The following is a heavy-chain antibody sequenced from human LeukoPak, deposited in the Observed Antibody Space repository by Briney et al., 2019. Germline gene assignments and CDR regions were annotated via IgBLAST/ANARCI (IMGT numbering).Heavy chain of an antibody. CDR3: ARDRSRIVVAGYYFDY. CDR2: ISSSSSTI. Sequence: GGSLRLSCAASGFTFSYYTMNWVRQAPGKGLEWVSNISSSSSTIYYADSVKGRFTISKDNAKNSLYLQMNSLRDEDTAVYYCARDRSRIVVAGYYFDYWGQGTLVTVSS. D-gene: IGHD6-19*01. V-gene: IGHV3-48*02. J-gene: IGHJ4*02. CDR1: GFTFSYYT.